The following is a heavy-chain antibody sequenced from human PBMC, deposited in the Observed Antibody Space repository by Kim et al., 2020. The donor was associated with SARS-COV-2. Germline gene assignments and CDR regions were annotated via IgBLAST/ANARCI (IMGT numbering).Heavy chain of an antibody. V-gene: IGHV5-51*01. D-gene: IGHD4-4*01. CDR2: IYPGDSDT. Sequence: GESLKISCKGSGYSFTSYWIGWVRQMPGKGLEWMGIIYPGDSDTRYSPSFQGQVTISADKSISTAYLQWSSLKASDTAMYYCATTTVNPLKFYYYYYGMDVWGQGTTVTVSS. CDR3: ATTTVNPLKFYYYYYGMDV. CDR1: GYSFTSYW. J-gene: IGHJ6*02.